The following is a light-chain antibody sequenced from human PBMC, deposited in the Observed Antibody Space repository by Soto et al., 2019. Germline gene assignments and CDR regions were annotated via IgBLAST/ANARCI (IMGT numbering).Light chain of an antibody. CDR3: MQALQSPPT. V-gene: IGKV2-28*01. CDR2: LGS. J-gene: IGKJ1*01. CDR1: QSLLHSNGYDS. Sequence: EIVMTQSPISLPVTPGEPASISCRSSQSLLHSNGYDSLDWYLQKPGQSPQLLIYLGSNRASGVPDRFSGSGSGTDFTLKISRVEADDVGVYYCMQALQSPPTFGQGTKVEIK.